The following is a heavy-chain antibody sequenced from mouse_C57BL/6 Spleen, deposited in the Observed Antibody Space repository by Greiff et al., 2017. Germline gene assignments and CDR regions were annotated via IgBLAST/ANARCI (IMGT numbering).Heavy chain of an antibody. J-gene: IGHJ4*01. V-gene: IGHV1-55*01. CDR1: GYTFTSYW. Sequence: QVQLQQSGAELVKPGASVKMSCKASGYTFTSYWITWVKQRPGQGLEWIGDIYPGSGSTNYNEKFKSKATLTVDTSSSTAYMQLSSLTSEDSAVYYCARRWPTIVTTGGMDYWGQGTSVTVSS. CDR2: IYPGSGST. CDR3: ARRWPTIVTTGGMDY. D-gene: IGHD2-5*01.